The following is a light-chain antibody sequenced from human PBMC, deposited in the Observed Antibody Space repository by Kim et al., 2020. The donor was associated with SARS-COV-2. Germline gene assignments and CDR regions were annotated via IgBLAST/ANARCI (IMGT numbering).Light chain of an antibody. CDR2: EAT. CDR1: QSISSW. Sequence: DIQMTQSPSTLSASVGDRVTITCRASQSISSWLAWYQQKPGKVPKLLIYEATNLASGVPSRFTGSGSGTEFTLTIGSLQTDDFATYYCQQYNSNLYSFGQGTKLEI. J-gene: IGKJ2*03. CDR3: QQYNSNLYS. V-gene: IGKV1-5*03.